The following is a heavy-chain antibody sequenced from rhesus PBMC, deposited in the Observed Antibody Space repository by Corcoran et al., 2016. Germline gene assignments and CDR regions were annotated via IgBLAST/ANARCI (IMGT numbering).Heavy chain of an antibody. CDR2: MSNGGGRT. CDR3: ANLAAAGLDY. J-gene: IGHJ4*01. CDR1: GFTFSSYG. Sequence: EVQLVESGGGLVQPGGSLRLSCAASGFTFSSYGMSWVHQAPGKGLGWVSYMSNGGGRTYNADAGKGRVTISRENSKHTLSLQMNSLRAEDTAVYYCANLAAAGLDYWGQGVLVTVSS. V-gene: IGHV3S5*01. D-gene: IGHD6-25*01.